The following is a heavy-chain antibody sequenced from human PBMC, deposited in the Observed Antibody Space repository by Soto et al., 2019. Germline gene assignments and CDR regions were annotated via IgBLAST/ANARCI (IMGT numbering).Heavy chain of an antibody. CDR2: ISVYNGNT. CDR3: ARGNVLLWVGELLD. Sequence: QVLLLQSGAEVKKPGASVKVSCKASGYTFNKFGITWVRQAPGQGLEWMGWISVYNGNTIYIEKLRGRVTMTTDSSTSTAYMELRSLHSDDTAVYYCARGNVLLWVGELLDWGQGTLVTVSS. D-gene: IGHD3-10*01. V-gene: IGHV1-18*01. J-gene: IGHJ4*02. CDR1: GYTFNKFG.